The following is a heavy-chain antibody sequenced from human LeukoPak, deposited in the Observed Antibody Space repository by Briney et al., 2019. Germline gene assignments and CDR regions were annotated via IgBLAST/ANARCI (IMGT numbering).Heavy chain of an antibody. CDR3: ARSGYSSSWYTFDY. D-gene: IGHD6-13*01. CDR1: GYTFTSYD. J-gene: IGHJ4*02. Sequence: ASVKVSCKASGYTFTSYDINWVRQATGQGLEWMGWMNPNSGNTGYAQKFQGRVTITRNTSISTAYMELSSLRSEDTAVYYCARSGYSSSWYTFDYWGQGTLVTVSS. CDR2: MNPNSGNT. V-gene: IGHV1-8*03.